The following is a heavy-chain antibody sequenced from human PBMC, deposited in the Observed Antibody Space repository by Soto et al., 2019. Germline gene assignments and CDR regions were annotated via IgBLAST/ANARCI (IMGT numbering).Heavy chain of an antibody. CDR2: IYWDDDK. Sequence: QITLKESGPTLVKPTQTLTLTCTFSGFSLSTSGVGVGWIRQPPGKALEWLALIYWDDDKRYTPSLKSRLTITKDTSKNPVVLTMTTMDPVDTATYYCAHSPGGILVAGRPFHIWGQGTMFPVSS. CDR1: GFSLSTSGVG. D-gene: IGHD6-19*01. J-gene: IGHJ3*02. CDR3: AHSPGGILVAGRPFHI. V-gene: IGHV2-5*02.